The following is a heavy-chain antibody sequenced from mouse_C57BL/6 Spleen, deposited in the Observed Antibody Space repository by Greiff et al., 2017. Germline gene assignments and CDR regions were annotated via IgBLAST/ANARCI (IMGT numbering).Heavy chain of an antibody. V-gene: IGHV1-82*01. D-gene: IGHD1-1*01. CDR1: GYAFSSSW. CDR2: IYPGDGDT. J-gene: IGHJ2*01. CDR3: ASLHYGSTNYFDY. Sequence: QVQLQQSGPELVKPGASVKISCKASGYAFSSSWMNWVKQRPGKGLEWIGRIYPGDGDTNYNGKFKGKATLTADKSSSTAYMQLSSLTSEDSAVYFCASLHYGSTNYFDYWGQGTTLTVSS.